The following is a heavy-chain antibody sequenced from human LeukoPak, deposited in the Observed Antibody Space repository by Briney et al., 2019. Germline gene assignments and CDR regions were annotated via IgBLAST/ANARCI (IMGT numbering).Heavy chain of an antibody. J-gene: IGHJ4*02. Sequence: PGGSLRLSCAASGFTFSDYYMSWIRQAPGKGLEWISYISSTGSTIYYAGSVKGRFTISRDNAKNSLYLQMNSLRAEDTAVYYCARARAIVATIFDYWGQGTLVTVSS. CDR3: ARARAIVATIFDY. CDR2: ISSTGSTI. V-gene: IGHV3-11*04. CDR1: GFTFSDYY. D-gene: IGHD5-12*01.